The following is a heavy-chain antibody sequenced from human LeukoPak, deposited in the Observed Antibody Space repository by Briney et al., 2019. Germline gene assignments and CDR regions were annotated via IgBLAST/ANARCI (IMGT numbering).Heavy chain of an antibody. V-gene: IGHV3-30*18. J-gene: IGHJ4*02. CDR1: GFTFSSYG. CDR3: AKDLGVIVPAASY. CDR2: ISYDGSKK. Sequence: PGRSLRLSCAASGFTFSSYGMHWVRQAPGKGLEWVAVISYDGSKKYYADSVKGRFTISRDNSKNTLYLQMNSLRAEDTAVYYCAKDLGVIVPAASYWGQGTLVTVSS. D-gene: IGHD2-2*01.